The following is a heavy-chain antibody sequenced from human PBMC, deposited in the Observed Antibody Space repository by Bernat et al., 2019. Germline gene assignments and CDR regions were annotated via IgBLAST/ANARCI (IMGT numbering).Heavy chain of an antibody. CDR1: GGTFSSYA. CDR3: ASFADSDCTNGVCSAY. Sequence: QVQLVQSGAEVKKPGSSGKFSCKASGGTFSSYAISWVRQAPGQGLEWMVGIIPTFGTANYAHNFQGRVKITVDESTSKACMKLSRMRCEDTAVYYCASFADSDCTNGVCSAYWGQGTLVTVSS. CDR2: IIPTFGTA. J-gene: IGHJ4*02. D-gene: IGHD2-8*01. V-gene: IGHV1-69*01.